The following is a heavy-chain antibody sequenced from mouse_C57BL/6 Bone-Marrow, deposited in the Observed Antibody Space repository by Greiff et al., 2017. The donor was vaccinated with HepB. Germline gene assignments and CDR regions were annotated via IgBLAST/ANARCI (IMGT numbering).Heavy chain of an antibody. Sequence: QVQLQQSGAELVRPGASVKLSCKASGYTFTDYYINWVKQRPGQGLEWIARIYPGSGNTYYNEKFKGKATLTAEKSSSTAYMQLSSLTSEDSAVYSCARSLSTTVVATPYFDVWGTGTTVTVSS. V-gene: IGHV1-76*01. D-gene: IGHD1-1*01. CDR1: GYTFTDYY. CDR3: ARSLSTTVVATPYFDV. J-gene: IGHJ1*03. CDR2: IYPGSGNT.